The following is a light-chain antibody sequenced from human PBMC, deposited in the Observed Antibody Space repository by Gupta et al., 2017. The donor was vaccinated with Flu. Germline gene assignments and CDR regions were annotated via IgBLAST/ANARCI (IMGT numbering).Light chain of an antibody. CDR2: KAS. CDR1: QRSVHSNGNTY. Sequence: VTLGKPASISCRSSQRSVHSNGNTYVQWFQQRPGPSTRRLIDKASNRASVVPDRCSGRGSGTEFTLNISRVEADYVGVYYGMHGHCWLYAFGQGTXVEIE. J-gene: IGKJ2*01. CDR3: MHGHCWLYA. V-gene: IGKV2-30*02.